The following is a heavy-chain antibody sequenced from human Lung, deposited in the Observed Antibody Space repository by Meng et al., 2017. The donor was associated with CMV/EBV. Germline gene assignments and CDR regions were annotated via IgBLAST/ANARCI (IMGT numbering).Heavy chain of an antibody. J-gene: IGHJ4*02. V-gene: IGHV3-9*01. CDR1: GFTFDDHA. Sequence: SXKISXVASGFTFDDHAMHWVRQAPGKGLEWVSGISWNSGNMGYADSVKGRFTISRDNAKNSLYLQMDNLGTEDTALYYCVRDRNYGVYLGSDYWGQGTLVXVSS. CDR3: VRDRNYGVYLGSDY. CDR2: ISWNSGNM. D-gene: IGHD4-17*01.